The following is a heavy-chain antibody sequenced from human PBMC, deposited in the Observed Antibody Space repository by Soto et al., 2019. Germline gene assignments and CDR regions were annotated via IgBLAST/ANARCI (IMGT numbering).Heavy chain of an antibody. D-gene: IGHD3-10*01. V-gene: IGHV4-59*08. CDR1: GGSISSYY. J-gene: IGHJ5*02. CDR2: IYYSGST. CDR3: ARCTMVRGVIYWFDP. Sequence: SETLSLTCPVSGGSISSYYWSWIRQPPGKGLEWIGYIYYSGSTNYNPSLKSRVTISVDTSKNQFSLKLCSVTAADTAVYYCARCTMVRGVIYWFDPWGQGTLVTVSS.